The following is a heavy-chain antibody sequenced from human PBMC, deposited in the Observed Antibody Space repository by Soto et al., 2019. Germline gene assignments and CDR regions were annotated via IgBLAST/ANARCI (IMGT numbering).Heavy chain of an antibody. CDR2: ISSSSSYI. V-gene: IGHV3-21*01. Sequence: PEGSLRLSCAAARFTFSSYSMNWVRQAPGKGLEWVSSISSSSSYIYYADSVKGRFTISRDNANHSLYLKMNSLRAEDTAVYYCARDRQQFCAYCGQGTLVTVS. J-gene: IGHJ4*02. CDR3: ARDRQQFCAY. D-gene: IGHD3-3*02. CDR1: RFTFSSYS.